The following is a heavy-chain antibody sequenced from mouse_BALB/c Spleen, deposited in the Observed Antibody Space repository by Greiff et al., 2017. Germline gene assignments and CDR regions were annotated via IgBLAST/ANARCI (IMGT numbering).Heavy chain of an antibody. Sequence: EVQLVESGGGLVHPGGSRKLSCAASGFTFSSFGMHWVRQAPEKGLEWVAYISSGSSTIYYADTVKGRFTISRDNPKNTLFLQMTSLRSEDTAMYYCAGDYYFDYWGQGTTLTVSS. CDR2: ISSGSSTI. V-gene: IGHV5-17*02. J-gene: IGHJ2*01. CDR3: AGDYYFDY. CDR1: GFTFSSFG.